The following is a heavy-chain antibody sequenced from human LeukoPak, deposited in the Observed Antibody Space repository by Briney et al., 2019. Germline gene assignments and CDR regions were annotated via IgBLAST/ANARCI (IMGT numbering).Heavy chain of an antibody. CDR2: FDPEDGET. Sequence: ASVKVSCTVSGYTLTELSMHWVRQAPGKGLEWMGGFDPEDGETIYAQKFQGRVTMTEDTSTDTAYMELSSLRSEDTAVYYCATLIVVVENYYFDYWGQGTLVTVSS. D-gene: IGHD3-22*01. J-gene: IGHJ4*02. CDR3: ATLIVVVENYYFDY. CDR1: GYTLTELS. V-gene: IGHV1-24*01.